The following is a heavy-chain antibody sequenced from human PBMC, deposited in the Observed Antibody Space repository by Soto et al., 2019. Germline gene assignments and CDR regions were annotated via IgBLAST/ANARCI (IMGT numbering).Heavy chain of an antibody. D-gene: IGHD3-3*01. V-gene: IGHV4-34*01. J-gene: IGHJ4*02. CDR3: ARAADFWSGYYDY. CDR1: GGSFSGYY. CDR2: INHSGST. Sequence: SETLSLTCAVYGGSFSGYYWSWIRQPPGKGLEWIGEINHSGSTNYNPSLKSRVTITRDTSASTAYMELSSLRSEDTAVYYCARAADFWSGYYDYWGQGTLVTVSS.